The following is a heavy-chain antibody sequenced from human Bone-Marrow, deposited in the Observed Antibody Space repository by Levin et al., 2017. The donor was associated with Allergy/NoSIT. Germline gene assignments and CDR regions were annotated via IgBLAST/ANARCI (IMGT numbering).Heavy chain of an antibody. CDR3: AKDPAYGDSYYYQGMDV. CDR1: GFTFSDYA. J-gene: IGHJ6*02. CDR2: IAHDGSEE. D-gene: IGHD4-17*01. V-gene: IGHV3-30*18. Sequence: GESLKISCAASGFTFSDYAMHWVRQAPGKGLEWVAVIAHDGSEEYYADSVKGRFTISRDNSKNTLFVHMDSLRAEDTAVYYCAKDPAYGDSYYYQGMDVWGQGTTVTVSS.